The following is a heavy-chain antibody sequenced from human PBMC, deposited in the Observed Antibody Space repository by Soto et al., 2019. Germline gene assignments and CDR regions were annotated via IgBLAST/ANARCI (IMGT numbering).Heavy chain of an antibody. CDR1: GGSISSGDYY. V-gene: IGHV4-30-4*01. D-gene: IGHD6-13*01. CDR2: ISYSGST. CDR3: VTLFGAAALFDY. Sequence: SETLSLTCTVSGGSISSGDYYWSWIRQPPGKGLEWIGYISYSGSTYYNPSLKSRLTISVDTSKNQFSLKLTSVTAADTAVYYCVTLFGAAALFDYWGQGTLVTVSS. J-gene: IGHJ4*02.